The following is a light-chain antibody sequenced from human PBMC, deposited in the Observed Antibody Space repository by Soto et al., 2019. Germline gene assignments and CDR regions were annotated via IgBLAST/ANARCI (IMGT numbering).Light chain of an antibody. CDR1: QSVSSY. J-gene: IGKJ4*01. V-gene: IGKV3-11*01. CDR2: DAS. Sequence: EIVLTQSPATLSLSPGERATLSCRASQSVSSYLAWYQQKPGQAPRLLIYDASNRATGIPARFSGSGSGTDXTXXXXXXXXXXXAVYYCQQRSNWPLTFGGGTKV. CDR3: QQRSNWPLT.